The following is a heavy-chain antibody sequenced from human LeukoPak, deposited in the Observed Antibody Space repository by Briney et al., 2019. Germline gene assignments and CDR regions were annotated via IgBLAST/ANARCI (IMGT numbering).Heavy chain of an antibody. V-gene: IGHV4-39*01. D-gene: IGHD2-15*01. CDR3: ARRRYCDY. Sequence: SETLSLTCTVSGGSLSSSSYYWGWSPQPPGKGLEWIGSIYYSGSTYYNPSLKSRVTISVDTSKNQFSLKLSSVTAADTAVYYCARRRYCDYWGQGTLVTVSS. CDR2: IYYSGST. J-gene: IGHJ4*02. CDR1: GGSLSSSSYY.